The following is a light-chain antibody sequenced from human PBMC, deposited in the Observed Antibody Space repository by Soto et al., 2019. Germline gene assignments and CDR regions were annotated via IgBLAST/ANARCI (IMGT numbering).Light chain of an antibody. CDR3: LQDYNYPWT. CDR1: QTVDRY. Sequence: EVVLTQSPDTLSLSPGETATLSCRASQTVDRYVAWYQQKVGQAPRLLIYDAYTRATGVGAMFTGSGSATVFTLTISSLQPEDFATYYCLQDYNYPWTFGQGTKVEIK. V-gene: IGKV3-11*01. J-gene: IGKJ1*01. CDR2: DAY.